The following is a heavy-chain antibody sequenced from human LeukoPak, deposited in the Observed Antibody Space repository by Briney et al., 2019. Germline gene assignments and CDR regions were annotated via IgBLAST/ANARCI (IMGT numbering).Heavy chain of an antibody. D-gene: IGHD6-13*01. Sequence: KSSETLSLTCTVSGGSISSGGYYWSWIRQHPGKGLEWIGYIYYSGSTYYNPSLKSRVTISVDTSKNQFSLKLSSVTAADTAVYYCARDCSSSSGSGYGMDVWGQGTTVTVPS. CDR3: ARDCSSSSGSGYGMDV. J-gene: IGHJ6*02. CDR2: IYYSGST. V-gene: IGHV4-31*03. CDR1: GGSISSGGYY.